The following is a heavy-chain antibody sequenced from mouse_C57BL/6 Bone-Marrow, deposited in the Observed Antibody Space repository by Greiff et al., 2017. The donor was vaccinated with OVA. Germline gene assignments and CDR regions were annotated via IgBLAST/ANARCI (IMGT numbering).Heavy chain of an antibody. V-gene: IGHV14-4*01. CDR3: TPYYGSPWFAY. D-gene: IGHD1-1*01. CDR2: IDPENGDT. J-gene: IGHJ3*01. CDR1: GFNITDDY. Sequence: EVKLMESGAELVRPGASVKLSCTASGFNITDDYMHWVKQRPEQGLEWIGWIDPENGDTEYASKFQGKATITADTSSNTAYLQLSSLTSEDTAVYYCTPYYGSPWFAYWGQGTLVTVSA.